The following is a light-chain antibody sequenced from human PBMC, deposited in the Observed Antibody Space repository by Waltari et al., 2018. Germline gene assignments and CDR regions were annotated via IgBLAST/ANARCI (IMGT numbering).Light chain of an antibody. J-gene: IGKJ5*01. V-gene: IGKV1-9*01. CDR1: QGITSY. CDR2: AAS. Sequence: DIQLTQSPSFLSASVGDRVTITCRASQGITSYLAWYQQKPGKAPKLLIYAASTLQSGVPLRFSGSGSGTEFNLTFSSLQPEDFATYYCQQVNSYPITFGQGTRLEIK. CDR3: QQVNSYPIT.